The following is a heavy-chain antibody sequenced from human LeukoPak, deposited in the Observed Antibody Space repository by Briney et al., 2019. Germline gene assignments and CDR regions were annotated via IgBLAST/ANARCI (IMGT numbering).Heavy chain of an antibody. CDR3: ARDVGVSPVVVVTASHLPYWSFDL. J-gene: IGHJ2*01. D-gene: IGHD2-15*01. V-gene: IGHV1-2*02. CDR2: INPNSGGS. CDR1: GYTFTGYY. Sequence: VASVKVSCKAAGYTFTGYYMHWVRQAPGQGLEWMGWINPNSGGSNYAQKFQGRVTMTRDTSISTAYMELSRLRSDDTAVYYCARDVGVSPVVVVTASHLPYWSFDLWGRGTLVTVSS.